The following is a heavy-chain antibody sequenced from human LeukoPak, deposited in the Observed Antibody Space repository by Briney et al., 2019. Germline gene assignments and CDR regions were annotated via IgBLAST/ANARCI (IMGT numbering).Heavy chain of an antibody. CDR2: ISGSGGST. J-gene: IGHJ1*01. D-gene: IGHD6-13*01. CDR3: ARDRSDDSRWYAGSH. Sequence: GGSLRLSCAGSGFTFSNYAMSWVRQAPGKGLEWVSTISGSGGSTDYADSVKGRFTVSRDNSKNTLYLQMNSLRAEDTAVYYCARDRSDDSRWYAGSHWGQGTLVTVSS. V-gene: IGHV3-23*01. CDR1: GFTFSNYA.